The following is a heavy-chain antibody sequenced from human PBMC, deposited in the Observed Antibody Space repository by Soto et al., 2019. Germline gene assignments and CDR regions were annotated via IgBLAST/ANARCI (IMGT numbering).Heavy chain of an antibody. CDR2: INAGNGNT. CDR3: ARHRLGGHDAFDI. V-gene: IGHV1-3*01. J-gene: IGHJ3*02. D-gene: IGHD3-10*01. Sequence: ASVKVSCKASGYTFTSYAMHWVRQAPGQGLEWMGWINAGNGNTKYSQKFQGRVTITRDTSASTAYMELSSLRSEDTAVYYCARHRLGGHDAFDIWGQGTMVTVSS. CDR1: GYTFTSYA.